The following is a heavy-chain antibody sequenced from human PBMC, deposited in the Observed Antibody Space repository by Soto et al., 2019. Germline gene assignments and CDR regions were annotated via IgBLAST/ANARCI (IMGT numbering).Heavy chain of an antibody. Sequence: QVQLVQSGAEVKKPGSSVKVSCKASGGTFSSYTISWVRQAPGQGLEWMGRIIPILGIANYAQKFQGRVTITAHKSTSTAYMELSSLRSEDTAVYYCARARGSDAFDIWGQGTMVTVSS. CDR2: IIPILGIA. V-gene: IGHV1-69*02. J-gene: IGHJ3*02. CDR1: GGTFSSYT. CDR3: ARARGSDAFDI.